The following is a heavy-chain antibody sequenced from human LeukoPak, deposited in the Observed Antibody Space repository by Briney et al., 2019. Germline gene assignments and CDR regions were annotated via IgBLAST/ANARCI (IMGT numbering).Heavy chain of an antibody. D-gene: IGHD6-13*01. CDR1: GFTFSDYY. Sequence: GGSLRLSCAASGFTFSDYYMNWIRQAPGKGLEWVSYISSSGSTIYYADSVKGRFTISRDNAKNSLYLQMNSLRAEDTAVYYCASESLGSSSWYLNPMGQGILVTVSS. CDR2: ISSSGSTI. CDR3: ASESLGSSSWYLNP. V-gene: IGHV3-11*01. J-gene: IGHJ5*02.